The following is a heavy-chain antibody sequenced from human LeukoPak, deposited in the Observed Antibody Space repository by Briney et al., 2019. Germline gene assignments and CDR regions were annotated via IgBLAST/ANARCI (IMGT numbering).Heavy chain of an antibody. CDR1: GFTFSDYY. Sequence: GSLRLSCAASGFTFSDYYMSWIRQAPGKGLEWVANIKGDGSEEYYVESVKGRFSISRDNAKNALYLQMNSLRIEDTAVYYCEAYGSVWGQGTLVAVSS. CDR2: IKGDGSEE. V-gene: IGHV3-7*03. D-gene: IGHD3-10*01. J-gene: IGHJ4*02. CDR3: EAYGSV.